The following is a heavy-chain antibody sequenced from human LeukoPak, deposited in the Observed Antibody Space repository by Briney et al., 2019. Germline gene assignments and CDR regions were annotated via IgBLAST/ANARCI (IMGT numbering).Heavy chain of an antibody. D-gene: IGHD6-13*01. J-gene: IGHJ4*02. CDR3: AKSRLEQQLVRGYFDY. CDR2: ISYDGSNK. V-gene: IGHV3-30-3*02. CDR1: GFTFSSYA. Sequence: GRSLRLSCAASGFTFSSYAMHWVRQAPGKGLEWVAVISYDGSNKYYADSVKGRFTISRDNSKNTLYLQMNSLRVDDTAVYYCAKSRLEQQLVRGYFDYWGQGTLVTVSS.